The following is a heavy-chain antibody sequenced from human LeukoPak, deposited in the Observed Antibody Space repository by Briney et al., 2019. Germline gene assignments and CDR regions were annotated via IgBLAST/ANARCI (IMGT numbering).Heavy chain of an antibody. J-gene: IGHJ5*02. Sequence: ASVKVSCKASGYTFTSYAMNWVRRAPGQGLEWMGWINTNTGNPTYAQGFTGRSVFSLDTSVSTAYLQISSLKAEDTAVYYCARRMVRGVTITNWFDPWGQGTLVTVSS. V-gene: IGHV7-4-1*02. D-gene: IGHD3-10*01. CDR2: INTNTGNP. CDR3: ARRMVRGVTITNWFDP. CDR1: GYTFTSYA.